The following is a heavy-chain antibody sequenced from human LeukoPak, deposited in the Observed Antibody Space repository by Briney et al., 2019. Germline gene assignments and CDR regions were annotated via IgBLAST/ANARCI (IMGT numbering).Heavy chain of an antibody. CDR3: ARARYSSSWPDYYYYGMDV. CDR1: GGSISSYY. J-gene: IGHJ6*02. D-gene: IGHD6-13*01. CDR2: IYYSGST. V-gene: IGHV4-39*07. Sequence: SETLSLTCTVSGGSISSYYWGWIRQPPGKGLEWIGSIYYSGSTYYNPSLKSRVTISVDMSKNQFSLKLSSVTAADTAVYYCARARYSSSWPDYYYYGMDVWGQGTTVTVSS.